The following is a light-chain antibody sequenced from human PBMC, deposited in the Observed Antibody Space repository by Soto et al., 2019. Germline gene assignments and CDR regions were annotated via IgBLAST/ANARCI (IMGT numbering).Light chain of an antibody. V-gene: IGKV1-39*01. CDR1: QSISSY. J-gene: IGKJ2*01. CDR3: QQSYSTRPT. CDR2: AAS. Sequence: DIQMTQSPSSLSASVGDRVTITCRASQSISSYLNWYQQKPGKAPKLLIYAASSLQSGVPSRFSGSGSGTDFTLTISSLQPEDVATYYCQQSYSTRPTFGQGTKLEIK.